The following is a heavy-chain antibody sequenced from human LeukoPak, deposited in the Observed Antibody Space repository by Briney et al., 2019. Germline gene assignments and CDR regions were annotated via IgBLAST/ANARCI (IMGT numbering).Heavy chain of an antibody. V-gene: IGHV3-21*01. CDR2: ISSSSSYI. Sequence: GGSLRLSCAASGFTFSSYSMNWVRQAPGKGLEWVSSISSSSSYIYYADSVKGRFTISRDNSKNTLYLQMNSLRAEDTAVYYCAKDRSGVLLWFGEFDYWGQGTLVTVSS. J-gene: IGHJ4*02. CDR1: GFTFSSYS. CDR3: AKDRSGVLLWFGEFDY. D-gene: IGHD3-10*01.